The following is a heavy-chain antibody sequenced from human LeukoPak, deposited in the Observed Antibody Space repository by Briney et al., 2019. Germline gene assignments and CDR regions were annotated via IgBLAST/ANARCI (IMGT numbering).Heavy chain of an antibody. CDR3: ARGGEWSSSPLDH. D-gene: IGHD6-6*01. Sequence: SETLSLTCTVSGGSIRSFYWSCVRQPAGKGLEWIGRIYTSGTTSYNPSFKSRVTMSVDTSKNQFSLNVSSLTAADTAVYYCARGGEWSSSPLDHWGQGALVTVSS. V-gene: IGHV4-4*07. CDR1: GGSIRSFY. CDR2: IYTSGTT. J-gene: IGHJ4*02.